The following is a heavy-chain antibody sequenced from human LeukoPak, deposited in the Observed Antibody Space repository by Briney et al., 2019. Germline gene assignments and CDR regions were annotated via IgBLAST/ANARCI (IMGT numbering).Heavy chain of an antibody. J-gene: IGHJ4*02. CDR1: GGSISSYY. D-gene: IGHD3-22*01. V-gene: IGHV4-59*01. CDR3: TRTPDSSGYFSRTHPTLYYFDY. CDR2: IYYSGST. Sequence: PSETLSLTCTVSGGSISSYYWSWIRQPPGKGLEWIGYIYYSGSTNYNPSLKSRVTISVDTSKNQFSLKLSSVTAADTAVYYCTRTPDSSGYFSRTHPTLYYFDYWGQGTLVTVSS.